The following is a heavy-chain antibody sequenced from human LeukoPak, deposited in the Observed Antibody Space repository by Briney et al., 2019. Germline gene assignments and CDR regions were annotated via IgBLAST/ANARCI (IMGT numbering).Heavy chain of an antibody. Sequence: SETLSLTCTVSGGSISSSSYFWGWIRQPPGKGLEWIGSIYYSGSTYYNPSLKSRVTICVDTSKNQFSLKLSSVTAPDTAVYYCARHGSSSWNYYYYYYMDVWGKGTTVTVSS. CDR1: GGSISSSSYF. V-gene: IGHV4-39*01. CDR2: IYYSGST. J-gene: IGHJ6*03. CDR3: ARHGSSSWNYYYYYYMDV. D-gene: IGHD6-13*01.